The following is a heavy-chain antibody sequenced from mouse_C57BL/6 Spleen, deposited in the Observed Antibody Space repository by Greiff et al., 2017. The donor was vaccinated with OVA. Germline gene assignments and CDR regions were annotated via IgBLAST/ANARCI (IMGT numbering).Heavy chain of an antibody. CDR1: GFTFSDAW. Sequence: EVKLVESGGGLVQPGGSMKLSCAASGFTFSDAWMDWVRQSPEKGLEWVAEIRNKANNPATYYAESVKGRFTISRDDSKSSVYLQMNSLRAEDTGIDYCTRHGDYDVGWYFDGWGTGTTVTVSS. D-gene: IGHD2-4*01. CDR3: TRHGDYDVGWYFDG. CDR2: IRNKANNPAT. V-gene: IGHV6-6*01. J-gene: IGHJ1*03.